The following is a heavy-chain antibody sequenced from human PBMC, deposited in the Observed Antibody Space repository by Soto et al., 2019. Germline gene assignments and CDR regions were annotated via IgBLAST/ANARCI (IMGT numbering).Heavy chain of an antibody. V-gene: IGHV4-39*07. CDR2: IYYSGST. CDR1: GGSISSSSYY. Sequence: SETLSLTCTVPGGSISSSSYYWGWIRQPPGQGLEWIGTIYYSGSTNYNPSLKSRVTISVDTSKNQFSLKLSSVTAADTAVYYCARGFWSGRYYYYYMDVWGKGTTVTVSS. D-gene: IGHD3-3*01. CDR3: ARGFWSGRYYYYYMDV. J-gene: IGHJ6*03.